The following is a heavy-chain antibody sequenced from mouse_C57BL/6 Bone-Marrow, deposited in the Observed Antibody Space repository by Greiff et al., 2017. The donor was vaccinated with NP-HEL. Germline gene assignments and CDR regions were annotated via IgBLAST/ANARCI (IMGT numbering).Heavy chain of an antibody. D-gene: IGHD2-4*01. CDR1: GYTFTSYW. V-gene: IGHV1-55*01. CDR2: IYPGSGST. Sequence: VQLQQPGAELVKPGASVKMSCKASGYTFTSYWITWVKQRPGQGLEWIGDIYPGSGSTNYNEKFKSKATLTVDTSSSTAYMQLSSLTSEDSAVYYCARLDYDDGRLYYAMDYWGQGTSVTVSS. J-gene: IGHJ4*01. CDR3: ARLDYDDGRLYYAMDY.